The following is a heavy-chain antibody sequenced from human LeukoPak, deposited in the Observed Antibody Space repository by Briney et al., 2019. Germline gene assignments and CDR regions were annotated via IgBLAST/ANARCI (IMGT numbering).Heavy chain of an antibody. D-gene: IGHD3-10*02. CDR2: VGSTGGTT. CDR1: GFTFTSSA. CDR3: AAVPGIIIAGYFAS. V-gene: IGHV3-23*01. J-gene: IGHJ4*02. Sequence: GGSLRLSCVASGFTFTSSAMTWVRQAPGKGLEWVSVVGSTGGTTCYADSVKGRFTISRDNAKNTMILQMNNLRVEDTAVYYCAAVPGIIIAGYFASWGRGTLVAVSA.